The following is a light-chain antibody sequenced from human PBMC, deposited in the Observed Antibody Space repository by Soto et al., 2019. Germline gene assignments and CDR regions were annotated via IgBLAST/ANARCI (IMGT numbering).Light chain of an antibody. CDR3: LQHNDYPYT. CDR1: QSIRTW. V-gene: IGKV1-5*01. Sequence: DIQMTQSPSTLSASVGDRVTITCRASQSIRTWLAWYQQKPGKAPKLLIHDASSLESGVPSRFSAGGSGTEFILTISSLQPEDFATYYCLQHNDYPYTFGQGTKVDIK. J-gene: IGKJ2*01. CDR2: DAS.